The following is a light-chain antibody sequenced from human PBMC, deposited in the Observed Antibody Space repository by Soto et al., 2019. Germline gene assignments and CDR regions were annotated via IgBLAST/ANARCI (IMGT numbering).Light chain of an antibody. CDR2: KDS. Sequence: SYELTQPPSVSVPPGQTARITCSGDALPKQYAYWYQQKPGQAPVMVMYKDSERPSGIPERFSGSSSGTTVTLTISGVQAEDEADYYCQSEVSSGTYVVFGGGTKLTVL. CDR3: QSEVSSGTYVV. CDR1: ALPKQY. J-gene: IGLJ2*01. V-gene: IGLV3-25*02.